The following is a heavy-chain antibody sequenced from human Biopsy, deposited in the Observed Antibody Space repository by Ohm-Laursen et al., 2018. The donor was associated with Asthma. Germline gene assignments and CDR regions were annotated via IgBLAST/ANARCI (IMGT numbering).Heavy chain of an antibody. V-gene: IGHV1-69*13. CDR1: GDSFSNYA. CDR3: ARGYSGSDRIVYYYSGLEV. J-gene: IGHJ6*02. Sequence: SVKVSCKASGDSFSNYAISWVRQAPGQGLEWMGGLIPVLGTPDYAQMFEGRVTITADESTSTAYMELSSLSSEDTAVYYCARGYSGSDRIVYYYSGLEVWGQGTTVTGSS. D-gene: IGHD5-12*01. CDR2: LIPVLGTP.